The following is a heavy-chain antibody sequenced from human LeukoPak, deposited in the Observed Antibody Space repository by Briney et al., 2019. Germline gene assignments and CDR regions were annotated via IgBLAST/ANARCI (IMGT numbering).Heavy chain of an antibody. V-gene: IGHV3-33*01. CDR1: GFTFSSYG. CDR2: IWYDGSNK. J-gene: IGHJ3*02. Sequence: GGSLRLSCAASGFTFSSYGMHWVRQAPGKGLEWVAVIWYDGSNKYYADSVKGRFTISRDNSKNTLYLQMNSLRAEDTAVYYCATPYGGGAFDIWGQGTMVTVSS. D-gene: IGHD4-23*01. CDR3: ATPYGGGAFDI.